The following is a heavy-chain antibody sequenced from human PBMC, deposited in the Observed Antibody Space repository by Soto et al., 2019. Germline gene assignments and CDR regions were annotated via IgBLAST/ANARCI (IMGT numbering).Heavy chain of an antibody. CDR3: ARDGVVVAATLGTPHFDY. Sequence: QVQLVPSGAEEKKPGASVKVSCKAYGYTFTRYAMHWARQAPGQRLEWMGWINAGNGNTKYSQKFQGRVTITRDTSASTAYMELSSRRSEDTAMYYCARDGVVVAATLGTPHFDYWGQGTLVTVSS. V-gene: IGHV1-3*05. D-gene: IGHD2-15*01. CDR1: GYTFTRYA. CDR2: INAGNGNT. J-gene: IGHJ4*02.